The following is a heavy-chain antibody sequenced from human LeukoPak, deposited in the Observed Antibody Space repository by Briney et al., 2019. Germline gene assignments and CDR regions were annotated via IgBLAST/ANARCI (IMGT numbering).Heavy chain of an antibody. CDR2: ISAYNGNT. J-gene: IGHJ4*02. CDR3: ARVAYYYDSSAYFDY. Sequence: ASVKVSCKASGYTFTSYGISWVRQAPGQGLEWMGWISAYNGNTNYAQKLRGRVTMTTDTSTSTAYMELRSLRSDDTAVYYCARVAYYYDSSAYFDYWGQGTLVTVSS. CDR1: GYTFTSYG. D-gene: IGHD3-22*01. V-gene: IGHV1-18*01.